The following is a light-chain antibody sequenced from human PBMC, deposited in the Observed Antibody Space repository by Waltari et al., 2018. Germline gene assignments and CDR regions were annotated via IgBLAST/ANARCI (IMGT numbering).Light chain of an antibody. CDR1: SSNVGGDKL. V-gene: IGLV2-23*02. Sequence: QSALSQPASVSGSPGQSITISCTGTSSNVGGDKLVSWYHPHPAKAPKLLISDVNKRPSGVSNRFSGSKSGNTASLTISGLQAEDEADYYCYSYAGSSTWVFGGGTNLAVL. CDR2: DVN. J-gene: IGLJ3*02. CDR3: YSYAGSSTWV.